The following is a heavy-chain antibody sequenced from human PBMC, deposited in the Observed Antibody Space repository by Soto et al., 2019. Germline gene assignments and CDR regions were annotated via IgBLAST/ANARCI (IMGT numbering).Heavy chain of an antibody. CDR3: TTGSSVLRHFDWLTDYYYGIDV. D-gene: IGHD3-9*01. CDR1: RVTVRNSW. Sequence: HGGSLEICCAACRVTVRNSWMSLVRQAPGKGLEWVGRIKSKTDGGTTDYAAPVKGRFTISRDDSKNTLYLQMNSLKTEDTAVYYCTTGSSVLRHFDWLTDYYYGIDVWGQGTTVTVSS. CDR2: IKSKTDGGTT. V-gene: IGHV3-15*01. J-gene: IGHJ6*02.